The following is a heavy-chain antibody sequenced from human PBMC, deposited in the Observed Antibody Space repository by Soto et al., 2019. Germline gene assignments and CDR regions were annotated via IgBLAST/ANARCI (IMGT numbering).Heavy chain of an antibody. CDR1: GGSISSGDYY. Sequence: QVQLQESGPGLVKPSQTLSLTCTVSGGSISSGDYYWSWIRQPPGKGLEWIGYIYYSGSTYYNPSLKSRVTISVDTSKNQFSLKLSSVTAADTAVYYCARGRTMVRGVIYNWFDPWGQGTLVTVSS. J-gene: IGHJ5*02. V-gene: IGHV4-30-4*01. CDR3: ARGRTMVRGVIYNWFDP. CDR2: IYYSGST. D-gene: IGHD3-10*01.